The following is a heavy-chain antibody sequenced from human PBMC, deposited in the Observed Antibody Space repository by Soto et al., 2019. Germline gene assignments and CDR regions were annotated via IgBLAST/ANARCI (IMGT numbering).Heavy chain of an antibody. CDR1: GFTFSSYA. CDR2: ISGSGGST. J-gene: IGHJ3*02. CDR3: AKDVYSSGWYGGAFDI. D-gene: IGHD6-19*01. V-gene: IGHV3-23*01. Sequence: EVQLLESGGGLVQPGGSLRLSCAASGFTFSSYAMSWVRQAPGKGLEWVSAISGSGGSTYYADSVKGRFTISRDNSKNTLDLQMNSLRAEDTAVYYCAKDVYSSGWYGGAFDIWGQGTMVTVSS.